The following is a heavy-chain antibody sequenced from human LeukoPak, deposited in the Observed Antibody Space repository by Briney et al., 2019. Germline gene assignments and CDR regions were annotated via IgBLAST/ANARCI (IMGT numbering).Heavy chain of an antibody. CDR1: GYIFTRYF. CDR3: ARWATEPTNVFDI. J-gene: IGHJ3*02. CDR2: INTDNGNT. V-gene: IGHV1-3*04. Sequence: VASVKVSCKASGYIFTRYFMHWLRQAPGQRPEWIGWINTDNGNTKYSQKFQGRVTITRDTSASTGYMELSSLKSEDTAVYYCARWATEPTNVFDIWGQGTMVTVSS. D-gene: IGHD5-24*01.